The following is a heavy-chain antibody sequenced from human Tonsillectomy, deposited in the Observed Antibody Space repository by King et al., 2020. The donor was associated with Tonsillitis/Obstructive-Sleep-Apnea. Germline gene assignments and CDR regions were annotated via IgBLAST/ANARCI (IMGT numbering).Heavy chain of an antibody. CDR2: INAGKGDR. D-gene: IGHD4-17*01. CDR1: GYTFTSYA. CDR3: ARAGNDSGDGWNY. V-gene: IGHV1-3*01. Sequence: QLVQSGAEVKKPGASVKVSCKASGYTFTSYALHWVRQAPGQRLEWMGWINAGKGDRKYSQKFQGRVTITRDTSASTAYMEVSSLRSEDTAVYYCARAGNDSGDGWNYWGQGTLVTVSS. J-gene: IGHJ4*02.